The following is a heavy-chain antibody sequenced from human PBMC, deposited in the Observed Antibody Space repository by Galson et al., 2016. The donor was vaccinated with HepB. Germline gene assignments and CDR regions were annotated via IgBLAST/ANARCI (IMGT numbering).Heavy chain of an antibody. D-gene: IGHD2-2*01. CDR1: GFTFTDHY. CDR2: VKNKPNGYTT. V-gene: IGHV3-72*01. J-gene: IGHJ5*02. CDR3: VRGAVDRQFDP. Sequence: SLRLSCAVSGFTFTDHYMDWVRQAPGKGLEWVGRVKNKPNGYTTEYAASVKGRFTISRDDSKNSVYLQMNSLRTEDTAIYYCVRGAVDRQFDPWGQGTLVTVSS.